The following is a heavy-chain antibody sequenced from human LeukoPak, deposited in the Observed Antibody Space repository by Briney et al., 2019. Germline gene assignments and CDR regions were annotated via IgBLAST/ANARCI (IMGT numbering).Heavy chain of an antibody. Sequence: GGSLRLSCAASGFTFSNYWMTWVRQAPGKGLEWVSVVFSGGTTYYADSVKGRFTISRDNSKNTLYLQMNSLRAEDTAVYYCARGSRSPSGTYHYYFDYWGQGTLVTVSS. CDR1: GFTFSNYW. CDR3: ARGSRSPSGTYHYYFDY. V-gene: IGHV3-53*01. J-gene: IGHJ4*02. D-gene: IGHD1-26*01. CDR2: VFSGGTT.